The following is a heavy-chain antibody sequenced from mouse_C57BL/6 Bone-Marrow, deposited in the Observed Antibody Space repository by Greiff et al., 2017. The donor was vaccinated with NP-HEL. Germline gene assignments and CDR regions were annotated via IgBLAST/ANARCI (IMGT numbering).Heavy chain of an antibody. V-gene: IGHV5-17*01. J-gene: IGHJ4*01. Sequence: EVKVVESGGGLVKPGGSLKLSCAASGFTFSDYGMHWVRQAPEKGLEWVAYISSGSSTIYYADTVKGRFTISRDNAKNTLFLQMTSLRSEDTAMYYCARCWRDYYAMDYWGQGTSVTVSS. CDR3: ARCWRDYYAMDY. CDR1: GFTFSDYG. CDR2: ISSGSSTI.